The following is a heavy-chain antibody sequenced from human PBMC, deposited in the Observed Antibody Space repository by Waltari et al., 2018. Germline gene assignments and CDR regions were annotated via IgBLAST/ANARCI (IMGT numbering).Heavy chain of an antibody. V-gene: IGHV1-2*02. CDR1: GYTFTGYY. Sequence: QVQLVQSGAEVKKPGASVKVSCKASGYTFTGYYMHWVRQAPGQGLEWMGCVNPNSGGTNYAQKLQGRVTMTRDTSISTAYMELSRLRSDDTAVYYCATSYYYGSGSGYAFDIWGQGTMVTVSS. D-gene: IGHD3-10*01. CDR3: ATSYYYGSGSGYAFDI. J-gene: IGHJ3*02. CDR2: VNPNSGGT.